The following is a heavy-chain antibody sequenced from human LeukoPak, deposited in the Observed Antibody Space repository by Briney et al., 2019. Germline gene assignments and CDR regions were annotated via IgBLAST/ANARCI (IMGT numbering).Heavy chain of an antibody. D-gene: IGHD2-2*01. CDR3: AIGGDSSTSCYRCFNY. J-gene: IGHJ4*02. CDR1: GYSFTSFW. V-gene: IGHV5-51*01. CDR2: IYPDDSDT. Sequence: GESLKISCKGSGYSFTSFWIGWVRPMPGKGLEWMGIIYPDDSDTRYSPSFQGQVTISADKSIGTAYLQWSSLKASDTAMYYCAIGGDSSTSCYRCFNYWGQGTLVTVSS.